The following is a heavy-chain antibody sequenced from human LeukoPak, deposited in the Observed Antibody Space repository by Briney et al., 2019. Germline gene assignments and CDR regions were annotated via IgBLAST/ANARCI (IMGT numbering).Heavy chain of an antibody. V-gene: IGHV3-7*01. CDR2: VKPDGVEK. Sequence: GGSLRLSCAASGFTFSNYWMSWVRQAPGKGLECVASVKPDGVEKYYMDSVKGRFTISRDNAKNTLYLQMNSLRVEDTAMYYCTRDWDHYDFDSWGQGVLVTVSS. D-gene: IGHD3-3*01. CDR1: GFTFSNYW. CDR3: TRDWDHYDFDS. J-gene: IGHJ5*01.